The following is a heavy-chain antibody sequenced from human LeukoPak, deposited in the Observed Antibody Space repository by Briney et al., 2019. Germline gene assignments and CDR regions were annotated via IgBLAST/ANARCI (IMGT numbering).Heavy chain of an antibody. J-gene: IGHJ4*02. CDR1: RYTSTSYG. V-gene: IGHV1-18*01. Sequence: ASVKVSCKASRYTSTSYGISWVRQSPGQRLKWMGWINAYNGNTKYAQKLQGRVTMTTDTSTSTAYMELRSMRSDDTAVYYCARNTAIAVAVPFDYWGQGTLVTVSS. D-gene: IGHD6-19*01. CDR2: INAYNGNT. CDR3: ARNTAIAVAVPFDY.